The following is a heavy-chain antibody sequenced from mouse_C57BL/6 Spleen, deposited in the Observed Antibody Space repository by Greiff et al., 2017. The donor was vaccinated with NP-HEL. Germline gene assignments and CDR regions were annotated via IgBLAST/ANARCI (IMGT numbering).Heavy chain of an antibody. Sequence: EVKLMESGGGLVKPGGSLKLSCAASGFTFSSYAMSWVRQTPEKRLEWVATISDGGSYTYYPDNVKGRFTISRDNAKNNLYLQMSHLKSEDTAMYYCARLRGYYPFFDYWGQGTTLTVSS. CDR1: GFTFSSYA. V-gene: IGHV5-4*03. CDR3: ARLRGYYPFFDY. CDR2: ISDGGSYT. J-gene: IGHJ2*01. D-gene: IGHD2-3*01.